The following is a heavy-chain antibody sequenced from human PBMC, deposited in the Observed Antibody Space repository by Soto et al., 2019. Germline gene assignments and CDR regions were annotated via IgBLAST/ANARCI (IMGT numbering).Heavy chain of an antibody. Sequence: PGGSLRLSCAASGFTFSSYAMSWVRQAPGKGLEWVSAISGSGGSTYYADSVKGRFTISRDNSKNTLYLQMNSLRAEDTAVYYCAKRRNWNYVGYMDVWGKGTTVTVSS. V-gene: IGHV3-23*01. CDR1: GFTFSSYA. D-gene: IGHD1-7*01. CDR2: ISGSGGST. J-gene: IGHJ6*03. CDR3: AKRRNWNYVGYMDV.